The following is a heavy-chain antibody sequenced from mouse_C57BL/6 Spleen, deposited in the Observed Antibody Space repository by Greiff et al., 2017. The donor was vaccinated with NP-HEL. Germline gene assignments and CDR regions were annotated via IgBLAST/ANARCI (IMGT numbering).Heavy chain of an antibody. CDR3: AGDDGYYYAMDY. CDR1: GFTFSSYG. Sequence: EVKLMESGGDLVKPGGSLKLSCAASGFTFSSYGMSWVRQTPDKRLEWVATISSGGSYTYYPDSVKGRFTISRDNAKNTLYLQMSSLKSEDTAMYYCAGDDGYYYAMDYWGQGTSVTVSS. J-gene: IGHJ4*01. D-gene: IGHD2-3*01. V-gene: IGHV5-6*01. CDR2: ISSGGSYT.